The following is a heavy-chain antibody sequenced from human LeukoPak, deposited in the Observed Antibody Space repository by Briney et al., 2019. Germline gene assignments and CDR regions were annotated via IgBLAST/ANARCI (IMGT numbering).Heavy chain of an antibody. CDR3: ARSSGGYYDAFDI. CDR2: ISWNSGSI. D-gene: IGHD6-19*01. CDR1: GFTFSNYA. J-gene: IGHJ3*02. Sequence: PGGSLRLSCAASGFTFSNYAIHWVRQAPGKGLEWVSGISWNSGSIGYADSVKGRFTISRDNAKNSLYLQMNSLRAEDTALYYCARSSGGYYDAFDIWGQGTMVTVSS. V-gene: IGHV3-9*01.